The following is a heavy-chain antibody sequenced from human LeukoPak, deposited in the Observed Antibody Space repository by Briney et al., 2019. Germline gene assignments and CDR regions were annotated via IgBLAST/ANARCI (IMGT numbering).Heavy chain of an antibody. J-gene: IGHJ4*02. CDR1: GGSISSGGYS. D-gene: IGHD2-15*01. Sequence: SETLSLTCAVSGGSISSGGYSWSWIRQPPGKGLEWIGYIYHSGSTYYNPSLKSRVTISVDRSKNQFSLKLSSVTAADTAVYYCASIGNFRAADYDHWGQGTLVTVSS. CDR2: IYHSGST. V-gene: IGHV4-30-2*01. CDR3: ASIGNFRAADYDH.